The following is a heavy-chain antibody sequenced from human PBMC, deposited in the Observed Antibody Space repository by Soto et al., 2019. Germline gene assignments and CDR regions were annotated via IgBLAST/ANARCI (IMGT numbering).Heavy chain of an antibody. CDR2: INHSGST. J-gene: IGHJ1*01. CDR1: GGSFSGYY. D-gene: IGHD5-18*01. V-gene: IGHV4-34*01. Sequence: SETLSLTCAVYGGSFSGYYWSWIRQPPGKGLEWIGEINHSGSTNYNPSLKSRVTISVDTSKNQFSLKLSSVTAADTAVYYCARSKPGSGYSYGYEYFQHWGQGTLVTVSS. CDR3: ARSKPGSGYSYGYEYFQH.